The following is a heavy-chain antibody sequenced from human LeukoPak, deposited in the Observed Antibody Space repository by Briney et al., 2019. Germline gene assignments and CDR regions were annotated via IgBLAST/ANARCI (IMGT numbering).Heavy chain of an antibody. D-gene: IGHD3-3*01. CDR1: GFTFDDYA. CDR2: ISWNSGSI. V-gene: IGHV3-9*01. CDR3: AKDFYDFWSGKGSWFDP. J-gene: IGHJ5*02. Sequence: GRSLRLSCAASGFTFDDYAMHWVRQAPGKGLGWVSGISWNSGSIGYADSVKGRFTISGDNAKNSLYLQMNSLRAEDTALYYCAKDFYDFWSGKGSWFDPWGQGTLVTVSS.